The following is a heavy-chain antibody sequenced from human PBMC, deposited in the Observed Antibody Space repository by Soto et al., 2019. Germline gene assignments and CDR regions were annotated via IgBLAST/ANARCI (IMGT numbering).Heavy chain of an antibody. Sequence: VASVKVSCKASGYTFTGYYMHWVRQAPGQGLEWMGWINPNSGGTNYAQKFQGWVTMTRDTSISTAYMELSRLRSDDTAVYYCARAGITVRGVKHYYYYYGMDVWGQGTTVTVSS. CDR3: ARAGITVRGVKHYYYYYGMDV. V-gene: IGHV1-2*04. D-gene: IGHD3-10*01. CDR1: GYTFTGYY. J-gene: IGHJ6*02. CDR2: INPNSGGT.